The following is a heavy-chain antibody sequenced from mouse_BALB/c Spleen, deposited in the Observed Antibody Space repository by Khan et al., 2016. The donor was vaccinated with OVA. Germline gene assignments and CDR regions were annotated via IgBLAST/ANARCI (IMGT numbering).Heavy chain of an antibody. CDR2: ISPNSDGS. CDR3: FRALYDYGSAYEGFAY. J-gene: IGHJ3*01. D-gene: IGHD1-1*01. CDR1: GYTFTSYV. Sequence: VRLQQSGPELVKPGASVKMSCKASGYTFTSYVMHWVKQKPGQGLEWIGYISPNSDGSKYNEKFRGKATLTSDKSSSTAYMELSSLTSEDSAVFYCFRALYDYGSAYEGFAYWGQGTLVTVSA. V-gene: IGHV1S136*01.